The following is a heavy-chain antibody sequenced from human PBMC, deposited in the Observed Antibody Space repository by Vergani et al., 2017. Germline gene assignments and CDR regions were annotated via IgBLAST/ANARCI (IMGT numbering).Heavy chain of an antibody. V-gene: IGHV1-18*01. J-gene: IGHJ4*02. Sequence: QVQLVQSGAEVKKPGASVKVSCMASGYSFSSYGITWVRQAPGQGLEWMGWIGTYGHKYEAQKFQGRVTMTTDTSTNTAYLEMRSLTYDDPAVYYCARDALFSVFGYCAGSTCYPDYWGQGTLVTVSS. CDR1: GYSFSSYG. D-gene: IGHD2-8*02. CDR3: ARDALFSVFGYCAGSTCYPDY. CDR2: IGTYGHK.